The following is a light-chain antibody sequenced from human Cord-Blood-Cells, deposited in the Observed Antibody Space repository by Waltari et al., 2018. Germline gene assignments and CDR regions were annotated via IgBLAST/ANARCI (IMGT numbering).Light chain of an antibody. CDR3: QQRSNWPLT. V-gene: IGKV3-11*01. CDR1: QSVSSY. Sequence: EIVLTQSPATLSLSPGARATLACGASQSVSSYLAWYQQKPGQAPRLLIYDASNRATGIPARFSGSGSGTDFTLTISSLEPEDFAVYYCQQRSNWPLTFGGGTKVGIK. J-gene: IGKJ4*01. CDR2: DAS.